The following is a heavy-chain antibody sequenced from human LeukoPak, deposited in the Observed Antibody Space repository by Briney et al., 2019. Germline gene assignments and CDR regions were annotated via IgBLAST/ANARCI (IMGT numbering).Heavy chain of an antibody. Sequence: PSQTLSLTCAASGGSISSDGYSRSWIPQPPGKGLEWIGNIYHSGSTYYNPSLKSRVTISVDRSKNQFSLKLSSVTAADTAVYYCARGWEDDRGGIAFDYWGQGTLVTVSS. J-gene: IGHJ4*02. CDR3: ARGWEDDRGGIAFDY. V-gene: IGHV4-30-2*01. D-gene: IGHD3-10*02. CDR2: IYHSGST. CDR1: GGSISSDGYS.